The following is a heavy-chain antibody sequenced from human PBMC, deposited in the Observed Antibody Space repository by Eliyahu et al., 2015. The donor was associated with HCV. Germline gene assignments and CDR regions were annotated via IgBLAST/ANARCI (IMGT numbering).Heavy chain of an antibody. CDR1: GYNFXTYW. D-gene: IGHD3-3*01. CDR3: ARHKTAQVWSVYLH. CDR2: IYPGDSDT. Sequence: EVQLVQSGAEVKKXGDSLKISCKGFGYNFXTYWIGWVRQMPGKGLEWMGVIYPGDSDTTYSPSFQGQVTISADKSISTAYLQWSSLKASDSAIYYCARHKTAQVWSVYLHWGQGTLVTVSS. J-gene: IGHJ4*02. V-gene: IGHV5-51*01.